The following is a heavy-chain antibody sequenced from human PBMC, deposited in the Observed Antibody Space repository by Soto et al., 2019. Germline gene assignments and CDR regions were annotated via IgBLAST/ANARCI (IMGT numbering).Heavy chain of an antibody. CDR1: GGSISSYY. Sequence: ASETLSLTCTVSGGSISSYYWSWIRQPPGKGLEWIGYIYYSGSTNYNPSLKSRVTISVDTSKNQFSLKLSSVTAADTAVYYCARDYYYYYGIDVWGQGTTVTVSS. V-gene: IGHV4-59*01. J-gene: IGHJ6*02. CDR3: ARDYYYYYGIDV. CDR2: IYYSGST.